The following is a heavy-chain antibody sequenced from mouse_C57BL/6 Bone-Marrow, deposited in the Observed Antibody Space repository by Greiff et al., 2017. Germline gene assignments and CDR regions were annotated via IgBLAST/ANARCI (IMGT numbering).Heavy chain of an antibody. CDR1: GYTFTDFY. D-gene: IGHD1-1*01. J-gene: IGHJ1*03. CDR2: INPYNGGT. Sequence: EVQLQQSGPVLVKPGASVKMSCQASGYTFTDFYMNWVKQSHGKSLEWIGVINPYNGGTSYNQKFKGKATLTVDKSSSTAYMELNSLTSEDSAVYYCARRGMYDGSSRGYFDVWGTGTTVTVSS. V-gene: IGHV1-19*01. CDR3: ARRGMYDGSSRGYFDV.